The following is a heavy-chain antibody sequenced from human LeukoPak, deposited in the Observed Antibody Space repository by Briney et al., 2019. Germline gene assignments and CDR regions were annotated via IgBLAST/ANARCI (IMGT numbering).Heavy chain of an antibody. D-gene: IGHD3-10*01. V-gene: IGHV3-48*01. Sequence: GGSLRLSCAASGFTFSSYSMNWVRQAPGKGLKWVSYISSSSSTIYYADSVKGRFTISRDNAKNSLYLQMNSLRAEDTAVYYCARNYYYGSGSYYFDYWGQGTLVTVSS. J-gene: IGHJ4*02. CDR1: GFTFSSYS. CDR2: ISSSSSTI. CDR3: ARNYYYGSGSYYFDY.